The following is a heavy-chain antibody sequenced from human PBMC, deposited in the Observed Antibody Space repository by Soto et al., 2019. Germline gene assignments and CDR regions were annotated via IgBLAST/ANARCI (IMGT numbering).Heavy chain of an antibody. Sequence: PGGSLRLSCAASGLTLNSYAMHWVRQAPGKGLEWVAVISYDGSNKYYADSVKGRFTISRDNSKNTLYLQMNSLRAEDTAVYYCAIDCSSCGWLQLYHGMDVWGQGTTVTV. CDR3: AIDCSSCGWLQLYHGMDV. CDR2: ISYDGSNK. D-gene: IGHD5-12*01. J-gene: IGHJ6*02. V-gene: IGHV3-30-3*01. CDR1: GLTLNSYA.